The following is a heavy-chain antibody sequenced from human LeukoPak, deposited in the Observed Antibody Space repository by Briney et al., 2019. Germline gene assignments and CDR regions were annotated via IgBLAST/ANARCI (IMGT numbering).Heavy chain of an antibody. D-gene: IGHD5-24*01. V-gene: IGHV3-74*01. CDR3: ARVVRDGYNEAFDI. Sequence: GGSLRLSCAASGFTFSSYWMHWVRQAPGKGLVWVSRINSDGSSTSYADSVKGRFTIPRDNAKNTLYLQMNSLRAEDTAVYYCARVVRDGYNEAFDIWGQGTMVTVSS. CDR1: GFTFSSYW. CDR2: INSDGSST. J-gene: IGHJ3*02.